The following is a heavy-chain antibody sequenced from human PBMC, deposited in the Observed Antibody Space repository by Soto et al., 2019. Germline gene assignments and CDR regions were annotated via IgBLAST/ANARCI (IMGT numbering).Heavy chain of an antibody. V-gene: IGHV3-30-3*01. CDR3: ARAPYYDSSGYYGGFDY. CDR2: ISYDGSNK. CDR1: GFTFSSYA. Sequence: GGSLRLSCAASGFTFSSYAMHWVRQAPGKGLEWVAVISYDGSNKYYADSVKGRFTISRDNSKNTLYLQMNSLRAEDTAVYYCARAPYYDSSGYYGGFDYWGQGTLVTVSS. D-gene: IGHD3-22*01. J-gene: IGHJ4*02.